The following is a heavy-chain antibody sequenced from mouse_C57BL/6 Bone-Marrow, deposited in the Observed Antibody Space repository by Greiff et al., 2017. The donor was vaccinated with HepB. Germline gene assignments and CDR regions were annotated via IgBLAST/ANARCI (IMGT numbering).Heavy chain of an antibody. V-gene: IGHV5-17*01. CDR1: GFTFSDYG. J-gene: IGHJ3*01. Sequence: EVKLMESGGGLVKPGGSLKLSCAASGFTFSDYGMHWVRQAPEKGLEWVAYISSGSSTIYYADTVKGRFTISRDNAKNTLFLQMTSLRSEDTAMYYCAQGLYYDYDKKFAYWGQGTLVTVSA. CDR3: AQGLYYDYDKKFAY. D-gene: IGHD2-4*01. CDR2: ISSGSSTI.